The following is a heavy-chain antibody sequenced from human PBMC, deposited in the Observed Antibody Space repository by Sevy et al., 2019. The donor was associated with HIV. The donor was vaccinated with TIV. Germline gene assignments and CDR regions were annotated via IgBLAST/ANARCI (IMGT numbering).Heavy chain of an antibody. J-gene: IGHJ4*02. CDR1: GYTLTGFS. CDR2: FDPEDGET. D-gene: IGHD3-22*01. V-gene: IGHV1-24*01. Sequence: ASAKVSCKVTGYTLTGFSMHWVRQTPGKGLEWMGTFDPEDGETMYAQKFQGRVIMTEDTTADTAHMDLSSLTSDDTAVYYSAAKKDYYDSSGYPFDYWGQGTLVTVSS. CDR3: AAKKDYYDSSGYPFDY.